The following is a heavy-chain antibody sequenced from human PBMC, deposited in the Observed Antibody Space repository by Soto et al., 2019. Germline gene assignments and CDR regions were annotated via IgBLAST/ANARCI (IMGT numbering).Heavy chain of an antibody. Sequence: GGSLRLSCAASGFTFSSYSMNWVRQAPGKGLEWVSSISSSSSYIYYADSVKGRFTISRDNAKNSLYLQMNSLRAEDTAVYYCARDILGYCSGGSCQDFDYWGQGTLVTVSS. V-gene: IGHV3-21*01. J-gene: IGHJ4*02. CDR1: GFTFSSYS. CDR2: ISSSSSYI. D-gene: IGHD2-15*01. CDR3: ARDILGYCSGGSCQDFDY.